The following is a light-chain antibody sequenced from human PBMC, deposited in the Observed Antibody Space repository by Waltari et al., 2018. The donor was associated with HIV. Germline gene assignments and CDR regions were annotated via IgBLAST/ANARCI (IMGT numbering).Light chain of an antibody. V-gene: IGKV1-39*01. CDR2: AAS. CDR1: QAVSNH. J-gene: IGKJ3*01. CDR3: QQTYFTPLFT. Sequence: DIQMTQSPSSLSASVGDRVTITCRASQAVSNHLNWYQQKPGKAPKLLIYAASTLQSGVPSRFSGCGSGTDFTLTITNLQPEDLATYYCQQTYFTPLFTFGPGTIVDDK.